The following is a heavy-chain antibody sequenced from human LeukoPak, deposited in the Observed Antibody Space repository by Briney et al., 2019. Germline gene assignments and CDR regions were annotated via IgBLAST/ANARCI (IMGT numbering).Heavy chain of an antibody. CDR2: IWYDGSNK. CDR3: ARDNQWLTDAFDI. D-gene: IGHD6-19*01. CDR1: GFTFSSYG. J-gene: IGHJ3*02. V-gene: IGHV3-33*01. Sequence: PGRSLRLSCAASGFTFSSYGMHWVRQAPGKGLEWVAVIWYDGSNKYYADSVKGRFTIFRDNSKNTLYLQMNSLRAEDTAVYYCARDNQWLTDAFDIWGQGTMVTVSS.